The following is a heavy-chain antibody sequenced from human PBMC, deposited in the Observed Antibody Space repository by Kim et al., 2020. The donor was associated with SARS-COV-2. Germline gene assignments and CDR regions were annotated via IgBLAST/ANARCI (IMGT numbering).Heavy chain of an antibody. CDR1: GGSFSGYY. D-gene: IGHD3-22*01. J-gene: IGHJ4*02. CDR3: ARGLTDSSGFDY. CDR2: INHSGST. V-gene: IGHV4-34*01. Sequence: SETLSLTCAVYGGSFSGYYWSWIRQPPGKGLEWIGEINHSGSTNYNPSLKSRVTISVDTSKNQFSLKLSSVTAADTAVYYCARGLTDSSGFDYWGQGTLVTVSS.